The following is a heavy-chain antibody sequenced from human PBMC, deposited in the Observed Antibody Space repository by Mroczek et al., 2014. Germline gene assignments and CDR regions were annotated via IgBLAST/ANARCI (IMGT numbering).Heavy chain of an antibody. V-gene: IGHV1-69*01. CDR3: ARGPSVVVPAAIPYYFDY. Sequence: VQLVETGAEVKKPGSSVKVSCKASGGTFSSYAISWVRQAPGQGLEWMGGIIPIFGTANYAQKFQGRVTITADESTSTAYMELSSLRSEDTAVYYCARGPSVVVPAAIPYYFDYWGQGTLVTVSS. D-gene: IGHD2-2*01. CDR2: IIPIFGTA. J-gene: IGHJ4*02. CDR1: GGTFSSYA.